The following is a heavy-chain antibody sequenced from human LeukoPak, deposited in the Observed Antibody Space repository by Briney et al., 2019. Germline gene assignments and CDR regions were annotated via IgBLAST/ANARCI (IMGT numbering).Heavy chain of an antibody. CDR2: ISSSSNYT. J-gene: IGHJ4*02. Sequence: LSLTCAVYGGSFSGYYWSWIRQAPGKGLEWVSYISSSSNYTNYADSVKGRFTISRDNAKNSLYLQMNSLRAEDTAVYYCARAVEGGSSSSSLGYWGQGTLVTVSS. CDR1: GGSFSGYY. V-gene: IGHV3-11*06. D-gene: IGHD2-2*01. CDR3: ARAVEGGSSSSSLGY.